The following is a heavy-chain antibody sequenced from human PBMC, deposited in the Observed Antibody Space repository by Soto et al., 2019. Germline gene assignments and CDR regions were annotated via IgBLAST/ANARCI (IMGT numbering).Heavy chain of an antibody. CDR2: TYYRSKWYN. Sequence: PSQTLSLTCAISGDSVSSNSAAWNWIRQSPSRGLEWLGRTYYRSKWYNDYAVPVKSRITINPDTSKNQFSLQLNSVTPEDTAVYYCARGGGYSGYDGDNWFDPWGQGTLVTVSS. J-gene: IGHJ5*02. D-gene: IGHD5-12*01. V-gene: IGHV6-1*01. CDR3: ARGGGYSGYDGDNWFDP. CDR1: GDSVSSNSAA.